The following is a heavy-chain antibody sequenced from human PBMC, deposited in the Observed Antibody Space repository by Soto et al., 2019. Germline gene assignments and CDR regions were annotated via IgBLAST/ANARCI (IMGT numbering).Heavy chain of an antibody. CDR2: IYYSGST. CDR3: ARSYSSSWYSWYFDL. V-gene: IGHV4-39*01. Sequence: ETLSLTCTVSGGSISSSSYYWGWIRQPPGKGLEWIGSIYYSGSTYYNPSLKSRVTISVDTSKNQFSLKLSSVTAADTAVYYCARSYSSSWYSWYFDLWGRGTLVTVSS. J-gene: IGHJ2*01. D-gene: IGHD6-13*01. CDR1: GGSISSSSYY.